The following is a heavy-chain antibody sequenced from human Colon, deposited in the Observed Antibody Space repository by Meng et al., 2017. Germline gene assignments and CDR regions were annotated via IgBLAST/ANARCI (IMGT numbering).Heavy chain of an antibody. J-gene: IGHJ4*02. Sequence: VQLGQAGAAVKEPGASVKGSCKSSGYTFPAYYVHWVRQAPGQGLEWMGRINPNTGDTNYAQKFQGRVTMTRDTSISTAYMELSRLSSDDTAVYYCAREGNKGQQVEEFDYWGQGTLVTVSS. V-gene: IGHV1-2*06. CDR3: AREGNKGQQVEEFDY. CDR1: GYTFPAYY. D-gene: IGHD6-13*01. CDR2: INPNTGDT.